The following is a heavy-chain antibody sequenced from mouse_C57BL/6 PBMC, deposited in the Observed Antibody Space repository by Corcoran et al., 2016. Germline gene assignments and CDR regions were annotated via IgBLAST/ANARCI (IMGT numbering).Heavy chain of an antibody. J-gene: IGHJ1*03. CDR1: GYSITSGYY. V-gene: IGHV3-6*01. CDR3: ARVPHYYGSSGYFDV. Sequence: DVQLQESGPGLVKPSQSLSLTCSVTGYSITSGYYWNWIRQFPGNKLEWMGYISYDGSNNYNPSLKNRISITRDTSKNQFLLKLNSVTTEDTATYYCARVPHYYGSSGYFDVWGTGTTVTVSS. CDR2: ISYDGSN. D-gene: IGHD1-1*01.